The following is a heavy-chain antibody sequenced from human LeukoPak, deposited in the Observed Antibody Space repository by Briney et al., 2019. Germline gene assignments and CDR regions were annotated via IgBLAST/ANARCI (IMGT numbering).Heavy chain of an antibody. V-gene: IGHV3-30*03. CDR2: ISYDGSNK. CDR1: GFTFSSYG. D-gene: IGHD3-3*02. J-gene: IGHJ6*03. Sequence: PGGSLRLSCAASGFTFSSYGMHWVRQAPGKGLEWVAVISYDGSNKYDADSVKGRFTISRDNSKNTLYLQMNSLRAEDTAVYYCARDLAQYYYYYYYMDVWGKGTTVTVSS. CDR3: ARDLAQYYYYYYYMDV.